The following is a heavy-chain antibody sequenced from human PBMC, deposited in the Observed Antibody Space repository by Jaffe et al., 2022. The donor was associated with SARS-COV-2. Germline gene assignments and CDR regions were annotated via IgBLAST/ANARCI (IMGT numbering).Heavy chain of an antibody. D-gene: IGHD6-6*01. CDR2: IWYDGSNR. J-gene: IGHJ2*01. CDR1: GFKFSNFG. V-gene: IGHV3-33*01. Sequence: QVQLVESGGGVVQPGRSLRLSCAASGFKFSNFGMHWVRQAPGKGLEWVAVIWYDGSNRFYADSVKGRFTISRDNSKNTLSLQVNSLRAEDTAVYYCARDQRSSYFDLWGRGTLVTVSS. CDR3: ARDQRSSYFDL.